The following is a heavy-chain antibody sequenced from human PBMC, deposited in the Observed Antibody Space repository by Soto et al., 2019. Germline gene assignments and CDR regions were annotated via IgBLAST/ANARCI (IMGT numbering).Heavy chain of an antibody. CDR1: GYTFTDYD. Sequence: QEQLVQSGAEVKKPGASVKVSCKTSGYTFTDYDINWVRQATGQGLEWIGWMNPNSGATGYAQKFQCRVTMTRSASLSPADLERSSLRSEDTAVYYCARVAFAARPRWYNWFDPWGQGTLVTVSS. CDR3: ARVAFAARPRWYNWFDP. D-gene: IGHD2-21*01. CDR2: MNPNSGAT. V-gene: IGHV1-8*01. J-gene: IGHJ5*02.